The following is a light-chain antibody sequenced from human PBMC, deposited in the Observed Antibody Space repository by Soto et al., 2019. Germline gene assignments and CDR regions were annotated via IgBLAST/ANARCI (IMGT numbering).Light chain of an antibody. CDR1: SSDVVSYNL. CDR3: CSYAGSPRVV. CDR2: EGS. J-gene: IGLJ2*01. Sequence: QSALTQPASVSGSPGQSITISCTGTSSDVVSYNLVSWYQQHPGKAPKLMIYEGSKRPSGVSNRFSGSKSGNTASLTISGLQAEDEADYYCCSYAGSPRVVFGGGTKLTVL. V-gene: IGLV2-23*01.